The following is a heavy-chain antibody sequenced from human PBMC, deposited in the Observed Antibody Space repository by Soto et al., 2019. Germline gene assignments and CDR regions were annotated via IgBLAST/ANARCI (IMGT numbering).Heavy chain of an antibody. CDR2: INHSGST. V-gene: IGHV4-34*01. CDR3: ARGRGGWSYYGMDV. Sequence: QVQLQQWGAGLLKPSETLSLTCAVYGGSFSGYYWSWIRQPPGKGLEWIGEINHSGSTNYNPSLKSRVTISVDTSKHQFSLKLSSVTAADTAVYYCARGRGGWSYYGMDVWGQGTTVTVSS. CDR1: GGSFSGYY. D-gene: IGHD6-19*01. J-gene: IGHJ6*02.